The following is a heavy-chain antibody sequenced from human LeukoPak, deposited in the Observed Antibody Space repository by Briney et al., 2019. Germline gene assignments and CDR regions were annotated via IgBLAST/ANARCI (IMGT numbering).Heavy chain of an antibody. CDR1: GGSISSGGYS. J-gene: IGHJ6*02. V-gene: IGHV4-30-2*01. D-gene: IGHD6-13*01. CDR3: ARGSTAAGDGMDV. Sequence: SETLSLTCAVSGGSISSGGYSWSWIRQPPGKGLEWIGYIYHSGSTYYNPSLKSRVTISVDRSKNQFSLKLSSVTAADTAVYYCARGSTAAGDGMDVWGQGTTVTVSS. CDR2: IYHSGST.